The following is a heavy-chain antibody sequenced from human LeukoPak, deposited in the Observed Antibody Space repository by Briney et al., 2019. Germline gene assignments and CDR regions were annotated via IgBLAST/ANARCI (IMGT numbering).Heavy chain of an antibody. CDR3: ARGPNYGDRVDYFDY. D-gene: IGHD4/OR15-4a*01. CDR1: GFIFRNHW. V-gene: IGHV3-7*01. J-gene: IGHJ4*02. Sequence: GGPLRLCCAASGFIFRNHWMSWLRQVPGGGVEWVAHIKQRGNENHYVDSVEGRFILSSDDSKNSLYLQMNSLRVDDSAVYYCARGPNYGDRVDYFDYWGQGTLVTVSS. CDR2: IKQRGNEN.